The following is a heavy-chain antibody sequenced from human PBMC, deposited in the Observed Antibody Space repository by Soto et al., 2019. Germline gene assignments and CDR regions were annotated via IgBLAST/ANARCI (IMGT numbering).Heavy chain of an antibody. Sequence: PGGSLRLSSAASGFTFSSYAMHWVRQAPGKGLEWVAVISYDVSNKYYADSVKGRFTTSRDNSKNTLYLQMNSLRAEDTAVYYCARDQDSSDWYIFDYWGQGTLFTFSS. J-gene: IGHJ4*02. D-gene: IGHD6-19*01. V-gene: IGHV3-30-3*01. CDR2: ISYDVSNK. CDR3: ARDQDSSDWYIFDY. CDR1: GFTFSSYA.